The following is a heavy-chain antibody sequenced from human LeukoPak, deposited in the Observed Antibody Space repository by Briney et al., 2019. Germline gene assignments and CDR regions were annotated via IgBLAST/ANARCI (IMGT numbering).Heavy chain of an antibody. CDR2: INHSGST. V-gene: IGHV4-34*01. J-gene: IGHJ4*02. CDR1: GGSFSGYY. Sequence: SETLSVTCAVYGGSFSGYYWSWIRQPPGKGLEWIGEINHSGSTNYNPSLKSRVTISVDTSKNQFSLKLSSVTAADTAVYYCAKGPGYLGYWGQGTLVTVSS. CDR3: AKGPGYLGY.